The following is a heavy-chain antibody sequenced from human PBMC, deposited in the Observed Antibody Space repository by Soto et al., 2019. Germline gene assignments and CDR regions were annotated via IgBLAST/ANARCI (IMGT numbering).Heavy chain of an antibody. J-gene: IGHJ4*02. CDR1: GGSLSGYY. V-gene: IGHV4-34*01. Sequence: SETLSLTCAVYGGSLSGYYWIWIRQPPGKGLEWIGEINHSGSTNYTPSLKSRVTISVDTSKSQFSLKLSSVTAADTAVYYCARGKGVARRFDYWGQGTLVT. CDR2: INHSGST. CDR3: ARGKGVARRFDY. D-gene: IGHD2-15*01.